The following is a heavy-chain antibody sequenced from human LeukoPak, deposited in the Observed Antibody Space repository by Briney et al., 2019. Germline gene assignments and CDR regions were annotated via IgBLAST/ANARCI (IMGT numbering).Heavy chain of an antibody. D-gene: IGHD3-3*01. CDR3: ARGGVVRGVSDY. CDR2: INAGNGNT. CDR1: GYTFTSYA. V-gene: IGHV1-3*01. J-gene: IGHJ4*02. Sequence: ASVKVSCKASGYTFTSYAMHWVRQAPGQRLEWMGWINAGNGNTKYSQKFQGRVTITRDTSASTAYMELSSLRSEDTAVYYCARGGVVRGVSDYWGQGTLVTVSS.